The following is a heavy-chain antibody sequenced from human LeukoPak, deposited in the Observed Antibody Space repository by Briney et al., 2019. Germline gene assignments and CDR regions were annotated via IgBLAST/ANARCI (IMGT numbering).Heavy chain of an antibody. V-gene: IGHV4-34*01. Sequence: SETLSLTCAVYGGSFSGYYWSWIRQPPGKGLEWIGEINHSGSTNYNPSLKSRVTISVDTSKNQFSLKLSSVTAADTAVYYCARIGTSCLDYWGQGTLVTVSS. CDR2: INHSGST. CDR1: GGSFSGYY. D-gene: IGHD2-2*01. J-gene: IGHJ4*02. CDR3: ARIGTSCLDY.